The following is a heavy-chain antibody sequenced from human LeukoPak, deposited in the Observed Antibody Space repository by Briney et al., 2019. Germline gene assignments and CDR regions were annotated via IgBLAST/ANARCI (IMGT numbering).Heavy chain of an antibody. CDR1: GGSISSYY. V-gene: IGHV3-49*03. CDR2: IGSKAYGGTT. J-gene: IGHJ3*02. Sequence: LSLTCTVSGGSISSYYWSWIRQPPGKGLEWVGFIGSKAYGGTTEYAASVKGRFTISRDDSKSIAYLQMNSLKTEDTAVYYCTRLWSYGSGSWAFDIWGQGTMVTVSS. CDR3: TRLWSYGSGSWAFDI. D-gene: IGHD3-10*01.